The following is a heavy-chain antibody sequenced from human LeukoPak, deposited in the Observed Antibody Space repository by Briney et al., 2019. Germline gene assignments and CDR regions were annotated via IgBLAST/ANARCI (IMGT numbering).Heavy chain of an antibody. V-gene: IGHV3-7*01. CDR1: GFSFSDHW. J-gene: IGHJ4*02. CDR2: IKKDGSEQ. D-gene: IGHD5-24*01. CDR3: ARDLGWLQSDY. Sequence: GGSLRLSCVAPGFSFSDHWMNWFRQPPGKGLEWVATIKKDGSEQYYVDSMKGRFTISRDNAKNSVYLQINSLRAEDTAVYYCARDLGWLQSDYWGQGTLVTVSS.